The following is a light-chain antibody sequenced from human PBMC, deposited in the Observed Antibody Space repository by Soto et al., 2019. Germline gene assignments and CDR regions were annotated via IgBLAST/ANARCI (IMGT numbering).Light chain of an antibody. V-gene: IGKV3-11*01. CDR1: QSVSIK. Sequence: EVVLTQSPAALSVSPGERATLSCRASQSVSIKLAWYQHKPGQAPRLLIYDASNRATGIPARFSGSGSGTDFTLTISSLEPEDFAVYYCQQRSNWPPWTFGQGTKVDIK. CDR3: QQRSNWPPWT. J-gene: IGKJ1*01. CDR2: DAS.